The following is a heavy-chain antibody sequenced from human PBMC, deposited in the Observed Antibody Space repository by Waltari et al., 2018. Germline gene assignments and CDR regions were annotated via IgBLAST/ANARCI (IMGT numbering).Heavy chain of an antibody. V-gene: IGHV4-59*11. CDR3: ASEVGVTPYFDY. CDR1: GGSISSHY. Sequence: QVQLQESGPGLVKPSETLSLTCTVSGGSISSHYWSWIRQPPGKGLEWIGYIYYSGSTNYNPSLKSRVTISVDTSKNQFSLKLSSVTAADTAVYYCASEVGVTPYFDYWGQGTLVTVSS. CDR2: IYYSGST. D-gene: IGHD1-26*01. J-gene: IGHJ4*02.